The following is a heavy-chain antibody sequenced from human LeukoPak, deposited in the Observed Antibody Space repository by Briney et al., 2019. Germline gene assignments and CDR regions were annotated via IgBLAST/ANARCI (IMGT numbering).Heavy chain of an antibody. CDR2: NKSKTDGGTT. D-gene: IGHD3-10*01. CDR3: TTLGSMVRGAPWVY. CDR1: GITFNKAL. Sequence: GSPRLSCAAPGITFNKALVSLVRPAPGKGPGLGGRNKSKTDGGTTDYAAPVKGRFTISRDDSKNTLYLQMNSLKTEDTAVYYCTTLGSMVRGAPWVYWGQGTLVTVSS. V-gene: IGHV3-15*01. J-gene: IGHJ4*02.